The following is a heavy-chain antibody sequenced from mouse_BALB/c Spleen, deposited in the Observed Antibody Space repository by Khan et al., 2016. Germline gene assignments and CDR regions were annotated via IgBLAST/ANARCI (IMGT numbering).Heavy chain of an antibody. V-gene: IGHV4-1*02. CDR1: GFDFSRYW. CDR3: ARPGYGSSYPFAY. CDR2: INPASSTI. Sequence: EVQLLESGGGLVQPGGSLKLSCAASGFDFSRYWMSWVRQAPGNGLEWIGEINPASSTINYTPSLKDKFIISRDNAKNTLYLQMSKVRSEDTALYYCARPGYGSSYPFAYWGQGTLVTVSA. J-gene: IGHJ3*01. D-gene: IGHD1-1*01.